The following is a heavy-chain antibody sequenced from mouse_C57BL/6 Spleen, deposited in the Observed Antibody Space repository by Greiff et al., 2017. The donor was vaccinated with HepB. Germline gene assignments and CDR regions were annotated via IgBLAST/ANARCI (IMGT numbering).Heavy chain of an antibody. CDR2: IYPGDGDT. D-gene: IGHD2-3*01. J-gene: IGHJ2*01. Sequence: QVQLQQSGPELVKPGASVKISCKASGYAFSSSWMNWVKQRPGKGLEWIGRIYPGDGDTNYNGKFKGKATLTADKSSSTAYMQLSSLTSEDSAVYFCARWLLGSFDYWGQGTTLTVSS. CDR3: ARWLLGSFDY. V-gene: IGHV1-82*01. CDR1: GYAFSSSW.